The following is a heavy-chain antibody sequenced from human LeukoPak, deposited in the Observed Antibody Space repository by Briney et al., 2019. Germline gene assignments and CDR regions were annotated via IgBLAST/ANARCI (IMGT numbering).Heavy chain of an antibody. CDR1: GYTFTGYY. CDR2: INPRGGST. J-gene: IGHJ4*02. V-gene: IGHV1-46*01. D-gene: IGHD3-22*01. CDR3: ARDGFYDSGESVFDY. Sequence: GASVKVSCKASGYTFTGYYMHWVRQAPGQGLEWMGIINPRGGSTRYAQKFQGRVTMTRDMSTRTVDMELSSLRSEDTAVYYCARDGFYDSGESVFDYWGQGTLVTVSS.